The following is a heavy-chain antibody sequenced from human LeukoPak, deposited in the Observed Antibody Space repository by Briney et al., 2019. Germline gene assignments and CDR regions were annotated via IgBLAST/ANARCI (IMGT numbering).Heavy chain of an antibody. D-gene: IGHD6-13*01. Sequence: SETLSLTCAVSGGSISSGNWWSWVRQPPGKGLEWIGKIYHSGSTNYNPSLKSRVTISVDKSKNQFSLKLSSVTAADTAVYYCARADSSSWTYYYYYYYMDVWGKGTTVTVSS. CDR3: ARADSSSWTYYYYYYYMDV. V-gene: IGHV4-4*02. CDR1: GGSISSGNW. CDR2: IYHSGST. J-gene: IGHJ6*03.